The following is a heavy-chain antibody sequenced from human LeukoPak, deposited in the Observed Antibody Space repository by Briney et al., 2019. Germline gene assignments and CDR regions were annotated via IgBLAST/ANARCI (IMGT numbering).Heavy chain of an antibody. V-gene: IGHV3-53*01. CDR3: ARDGRSLDVSAFDI. CDR1: GFTVSSNY. CDR2: IYSGGST. Sequence: PGGSLRLSCAASGFTVSSNYMSWVRQAPGEGLEWVSVIYSGGSTYYADSVKGRFTISRDNSKNTVYLQMNSLRAEDTAVYYCARDGRSLDVSAFDIWGQGTMVTVSS. D-gene: IGHD1-1*01. J-gene: IGHJ3*02.